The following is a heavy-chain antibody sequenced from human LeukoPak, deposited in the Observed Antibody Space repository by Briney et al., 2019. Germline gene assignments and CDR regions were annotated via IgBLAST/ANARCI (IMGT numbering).Heavy chain of an antibody. CDR1: GGSISSSSYY. Sequence: TSETLSLTCTVSGGSISSSSYYWGWIRQPPGKGLEWIGSIYYSGSTYYNPSLKSRVTISVDTSKNQFSLKLSSVTAADTAVYYCARGGGAFDIWGQGTMVTVSS. CDR3: ARGGGAFDI. J-gene: IGHJ3*02. D-gene: IGHD3-16*01. CDR2: IYYSGST. V-gene: IGHV4-39*07.